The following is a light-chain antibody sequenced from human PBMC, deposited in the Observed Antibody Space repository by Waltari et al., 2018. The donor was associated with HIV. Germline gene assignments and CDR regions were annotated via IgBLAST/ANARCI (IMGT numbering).Light chain of an antibody. CDR2: SNN. J-gene: IGLJ3*02. V-gene: IGLV1-44*01. CDR1: SSNSGSYP. Sequence: QSVLTQPPSASGTPGQRVTLSCSGSSSNSGSYPVNCYQQLPGTAPKRLIYSNNQRPSGVPDRFSGSKSGTSASLAISGLQSEDEADYYCAAWDDSLNGWVFGGGTKLTVL. CDR3: AAWDDSLNGWV.